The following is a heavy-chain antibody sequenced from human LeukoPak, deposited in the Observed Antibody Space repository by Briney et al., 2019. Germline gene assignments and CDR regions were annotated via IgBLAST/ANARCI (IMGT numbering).Heavy chain of an antibody. Sequence: GGSLRLSCAASGFTFSSYGMHWVRQAPGKGLEGVAVISYDGSNKYYADSVKGRFTISRDNSKNTLYLQMNSLRAEDTAVYYCARGPGLVVVVPTSAFDIWGQGTMVTVSS. D-gene: IGHD2-15*01. CDR2: ISYDGSNK. CDR1: GFTFSSYG. CDR3: ARGPGLVVVVPTSAFDI. J-gene: IGHJ3*02. V-gene: IGHV3-30*03.